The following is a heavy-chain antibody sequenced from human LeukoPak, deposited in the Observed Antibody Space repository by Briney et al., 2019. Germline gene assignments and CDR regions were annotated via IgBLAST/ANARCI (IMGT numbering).Heavy chain of an antibody. CDR3: ARGSQLRFLEWLPYGSFDY. V-gene: IGHV1-3*01. J-gene: IGHJ4*02. CDR2: INAGNGNT. Sequence: GASVKVSCKASGYTFTSYAMHWVRQAPGQRLEWMGWINAGNGNTKYSQKFQGRVTITRDTSASTAYMELSSLRSEDTAVYYCARGSQLRFLEWLPYGSFDYWGQGTLVTVSS. CDR1: GYTFTSYA. D-gene: IGHD3-3*01.